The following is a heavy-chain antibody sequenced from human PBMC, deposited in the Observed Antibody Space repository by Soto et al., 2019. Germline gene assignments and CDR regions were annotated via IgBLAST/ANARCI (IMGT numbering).Heavy chain of an antibody. CDR2: ISAYNGNT. V-gene: IGHV1-18*01. Sequence: ASVKVSCKASGYTFTSYGISWVRQAPGQGHELMGWISAYNGNTNYAQKLQGRVTMTTDTSTSTAYMELRSLRSDDTAVYYCAREDNGGIAAAGPDYYYYMDVWGKGTTVTVSS. D-gene: IGHD6-13*01. CDR3: AREDNGGIAAAGPDYYYYMDV. J-gene: IGHJ6*03. CDR1: GYTFTSYG.